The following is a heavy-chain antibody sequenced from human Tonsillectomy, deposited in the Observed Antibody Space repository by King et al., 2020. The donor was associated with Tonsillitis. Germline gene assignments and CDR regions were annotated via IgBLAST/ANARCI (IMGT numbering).Heavy chain of an antibody. D-gene: IGHD5-24*01. Sequence: QLVQSGAEVKKPGSSVKVSCKASGSSFTDYAINWVRQAPGQGLEWMGGSIPIFDTANYAQKFQGKVTITADKSTSTAYMELSSLRSEDTAIYYCAREMTTFIDYWGQGTLVTVSS. CDR3: AREMTTFIDY. V-gene: IGHV1-69*06. CDR1: GSSFTDYA. CDR2: SIPIFDTA. J-gene: IGHJ4*02.